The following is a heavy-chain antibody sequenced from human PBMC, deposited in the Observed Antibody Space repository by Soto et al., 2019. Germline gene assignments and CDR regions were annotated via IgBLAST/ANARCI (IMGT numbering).Heavy chain of an antibody. CDR1: GFTFSNYA. Sequence: GGSLRLSCAASGFTFSNYAMTWVRQGPGKGLEWVSAISGSGGSAYYADSVKGRFTISRDNSKNTLYLQMNSLRAEDTAVYYCAKDPATNWGIVNYFDYWGQGPLVTVSS. J-gene: IGHJ4*02. CDR2: ISGSGGSA. D-gene: IGHD7-27*01. CDR3: AKDPATNWGIVNYFDY. V-gene: IGHV3-23*01.